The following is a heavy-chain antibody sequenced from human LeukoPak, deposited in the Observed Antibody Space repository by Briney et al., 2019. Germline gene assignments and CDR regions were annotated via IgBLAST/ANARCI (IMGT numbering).Heavy chain of an antibody. J-gene: IGHJ4*02. D-gene: IGHD5-24*01. V-gene: IGHV3-30-3*01. CDR3: ARDGEMASYFDY. CDR1: GFTFNSYA. Sequence: GGSLRLSCAASGFTFNSYAMHWVRQAPGKGLEWVAVISYDGSNKYYADSVKGRFTTSRDNSKNTLYLQMNSLRAEDTAVYYCARDGEMASYFDYWGQGTLVTVSS. CDR2: ISYDGSNK.